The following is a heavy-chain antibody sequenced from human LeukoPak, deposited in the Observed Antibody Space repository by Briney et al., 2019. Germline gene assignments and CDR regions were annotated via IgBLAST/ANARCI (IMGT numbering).Heavy chain of an antibody. J-gene: IGHJ4*02. CDR2: INHSGST. V-gene: IGHV4-39*07. D-gene: IGHD1-26*01. Sequence: SETLSLTCTVSGGSISSSSYYWSWIRQPPGKGLEWIGEINHSGSTNYNPSLKSRVTISVDTSKNQFSLKLSSVTAADTAVYYCARGVGATTFFDYWGQGTLVTVSS. CDR3: ARGVGATTFFDY. CDR1: GGSISSSSYY.